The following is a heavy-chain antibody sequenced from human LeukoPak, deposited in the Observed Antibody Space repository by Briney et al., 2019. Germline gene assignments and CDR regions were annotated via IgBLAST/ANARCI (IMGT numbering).Heavy chain of an antibody. J-gene: IGHJ5*02. CDR1: GNSISSGDNY. V-gene: IGHV4-61*02. D-gene: IGHD2-8*02. CDR2: IYTSGST. Sequence: SQTLSLTCTVSGNSISSGDNYWSWIRQPAGTGLEWIGRIYTSGSTNYNPSLKSRVTISGDTSKNQFSLRLSSVTAADTAVYYCARLSGLVGWFDPWGQGTLVTVSS. CDR3: ARLSGLVGWFDP.